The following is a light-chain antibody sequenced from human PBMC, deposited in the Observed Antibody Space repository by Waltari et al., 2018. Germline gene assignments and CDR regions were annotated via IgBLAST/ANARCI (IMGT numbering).Light chain of an antibody. Sequence: DIQMTQSPSTLSASVGDRVTNTCRTSQTISNWLAWYQQKPGKAPKLLIYKASLLQSGVPSRFSGSGSGTEFTLTISSLQPDDFATYYCQQYNSYSLTFGGGTKVEIK. CDR1: QTISNW. CDR2: KAS. CDR3: QQYNSYSLT. V-gene: IGKV1-5*03. J-gene: IGKJ4*01.